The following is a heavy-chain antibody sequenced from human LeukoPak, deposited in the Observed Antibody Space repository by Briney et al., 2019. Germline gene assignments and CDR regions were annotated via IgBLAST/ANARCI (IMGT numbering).Heavy chain of an antibody. J-gene: IGHJ4*02. CDR1: GFTFSSHS. CDR3: AILGYCSGGSCYHAIYFDY. D-gene: IGHD2-15*01. V-gene: IGHV3-23*01. Sequence: SGGSLRLSCAASGFTFSSHSLMWVRQAPGKGLEWVSDISGRGDSTYYADSVKGRFTISRDKSKNTVYLQMNSLRAEDTAVYYCAILGYCSGGSCYHAIYFDYWGQGTLVTVSS. CDR2: ISGRGDST.